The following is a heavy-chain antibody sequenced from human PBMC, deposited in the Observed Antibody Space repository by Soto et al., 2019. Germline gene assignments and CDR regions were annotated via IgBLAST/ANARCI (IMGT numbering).Heavy chain of an antibody. CDR1: GFTFDDYA. CDR3: ATDLQEYSSSYFAY. Sequence: GGSLRLSCAASGFTFDDYAMHWVRQAPGKGLEGVSGISWNSGSIGYADSVKGRFTISRDNAKNSLYLQMNSLRAEDTALYYCATDLQEYSSSYFAYWGQGTLVPVSS. J-gene: IGHJ4*02. D-gene: IGHD6-13*01. V-gene: IGHV3-9*01. CDR2: ISWNSGSI.